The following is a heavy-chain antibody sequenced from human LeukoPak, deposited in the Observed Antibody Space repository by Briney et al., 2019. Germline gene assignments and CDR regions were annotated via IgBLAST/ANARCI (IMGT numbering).Heavy chain of an antibody. J-gene: IGHJ5*02. CDR3: AREAIEYSSSGWFDP. D-gene: IGHD6-6*01. CDR2: VSSSSSYI. Sequence: PGGSLRLSXAASGFTFSSYSMNWVRQAPGKGLEWVSSVSSSSSYIYYADSVKGRFTISRDNAKNSLYLQMNSLRAEDTAVYYCAREAIEYSSSGWFDPWGQGTLVTVSS. V-gene: IGHV3-21*01. CDR1: GFTFSSYS.